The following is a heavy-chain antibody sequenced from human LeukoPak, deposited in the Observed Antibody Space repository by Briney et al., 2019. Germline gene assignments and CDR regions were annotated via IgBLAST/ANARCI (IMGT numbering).Heavy chain of an antibody. CDR2: ISSSSSYI. D-gene: IGHD3-3*01. Sequence: GGSLRLSCAASGFTFSSYSMNWVRQAPGKGLEWVSSISSSSSYIYYADSVKGRFTISRDNSKNTLYLQMNSLRAEDTAVYYCARDYYDFWSGYYVAGYWGQGTLVTVSS. J-gene: IGHJ4*02. V-gene: IGHV3-21*01. CDR1: GFTFSSYS. CDR3: ARDYYDFWSGYYVAGY.